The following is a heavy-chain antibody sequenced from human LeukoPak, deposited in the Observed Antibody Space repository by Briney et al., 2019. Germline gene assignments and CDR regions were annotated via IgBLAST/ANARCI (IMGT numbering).Heavy chain of an antibody. CDR2: ISAYNGNT. D-gene: IGHD3-10*01. CDR3: ARVRHYDSGSYYRPSNFDY. J-gene: IGHJ4*02. CDR1: GYTFTSYG. V-gene: IGHV1-18*04. Sequence: GASVKVSCKASGYTFTSYGISWVRQAPGQGLEWMGWISAYNGNTNYAQKLQGRVTMTTDTSTSTAYMELRSLRSDDTAVYYCARVRHYDSGSYYRPSNFDYWGQGTLVTVSS.